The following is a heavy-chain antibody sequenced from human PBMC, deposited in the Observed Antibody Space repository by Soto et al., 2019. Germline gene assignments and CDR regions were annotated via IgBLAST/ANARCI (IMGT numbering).Heavy chain of an antibody. CDR1: GGSISRSNQY. D-gene: IGHD3-22*01. CDR2: FYYGGNS. CDR3: ARFDYYDSSGYLDFGPK. J-gene: IGHJ4*02. Sequence: SETLSLTCSVSGGSISRSNQYWGWIRQPPGKGLEWIGTFYYGGNSFYNPSLRSRVTISVDTSKNQFSLKLSSVAAADTAVYYCARFDYYDSSGYLDFGPKWGQGTLVTVS. V-gene: IGHV4-39*07.